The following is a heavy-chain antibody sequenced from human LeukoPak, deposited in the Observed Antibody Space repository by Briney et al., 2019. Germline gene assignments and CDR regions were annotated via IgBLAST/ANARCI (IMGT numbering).Heavy chain of an antibody. J-gene: IGHJ4*02. D-gene: IGHD6-19*01. CDR1: GYTFTSYG. CDR2: ISAYNGNT. V-gene: IGHV1-18*01. Sequence: ASVKVSCKASGYTFTSYGISWVRQAPGQGLEWMGWISAYNGNTNYAQKLQGRVTMTTDTSTSTAYMELRSLRSDDTAVYYCARDGVVEQWPINYDYWGQGTLVTVSS. CDR3: ARDGVVEQWPINYDY.